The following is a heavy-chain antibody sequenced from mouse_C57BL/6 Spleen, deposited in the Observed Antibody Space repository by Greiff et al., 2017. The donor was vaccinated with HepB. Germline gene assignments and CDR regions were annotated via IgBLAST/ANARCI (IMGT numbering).Heavy chain of an antibody. CDR1: GFSFNTYA. CDR2: IRSKSNNYAT. V-gene: IGHV10-1*01. CDR3: VRHGFITTVVANYYAMDY. Sequence: GGGLVQPKGSLKLSCAASGFSFNTYAMNWVRQAPGKGLEWVARIRSKSNNYATYYADSVKDRFTISRDDSESMLYLQMNNLKTEDTAMYYCVRHGFITTVVANYYAMDYWGQGTSVTVSS. J-gene: IGHJ4*01. D-gene: IGHD1-1*01.